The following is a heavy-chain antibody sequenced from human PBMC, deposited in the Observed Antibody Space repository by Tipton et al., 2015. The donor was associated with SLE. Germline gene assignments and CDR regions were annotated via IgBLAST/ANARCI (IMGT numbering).Heavy chain of an antibody. Sequence: GSLRLSCAASGFIFSGSTLHWVRQASGKGLEWVGRVRSEGNNYATAYVASVKGRFTISRDDSKNTAYLQMNSLKTEDSAVYYCTSRSGYPRKYFDLWGRGTLVTVSS. D-gene: IGHD3-3*01. CDR2: VRSEGNNYAT. CDR1: GFIFSGST. J-gene: IGHJ2*01. CDR3: TSRSGYPRKYFDL. V-gene: IGHV3-73*01.